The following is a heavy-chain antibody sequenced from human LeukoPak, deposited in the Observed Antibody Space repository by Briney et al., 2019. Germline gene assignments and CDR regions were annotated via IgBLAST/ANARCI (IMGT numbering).Heavy chain of an antibody. D-gene: IGHD1-26*01. CDR3: ATSRVVGAVNAFDI. CDR1: GYTFTGYY. J-gene: IGHJ3*02. Sequence: ASVKVSCKASGYTFTGYYMHWVRQAPGQGLEWMGWINLNSGGTNYAQKFQARVTMTRDTSISTAYMELSRLRSDDTTVYYCATSRVVGAVNAFDIWGQGTMVTVSS. V-gene: IGHV1-2*02. CDR2: INLNSGGT.